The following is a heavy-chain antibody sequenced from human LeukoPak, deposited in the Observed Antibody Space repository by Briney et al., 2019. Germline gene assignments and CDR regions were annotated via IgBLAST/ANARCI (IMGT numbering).Heavy chain of an antibody. CDR3: ARDRQCDASNCNPGDDFDY. D-gene: IGHD2/OR15-2a*01. CDR2: IIPHGTIT. CDR1: AFTFIWPG. Sequence: GGSRRLSCAPSAFTFIWPGMHWFRQAPGEGWFWFSRIIPHGTITTYADSVKGRFTISRDDAKNTVFLQMNSLSTEDTAVYYCARDRQCDASNCNPGDDFDYWGQGTLVTVSS. J-gene: IGHJ4*02. V-gene: IGHV3-74*01.